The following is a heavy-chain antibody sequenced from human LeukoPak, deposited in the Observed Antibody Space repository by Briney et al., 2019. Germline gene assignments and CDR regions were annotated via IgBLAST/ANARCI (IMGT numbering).Heavy chain of an antibody. CDR2: IKQDGSEK. V-gene: IGHV3-7*01. J-gene: IGHJ4*02. Sequence: GGSLRLSCAASGFTFSSYWMSWVRQAPGKGLEWVAHIKQDGSEKYYVDSVKGRFTISRDNAKNSLYLQMNSLRAEDTAVYYCARDGRLSYRGYSSYYFDYWGQGTLVTVSS. CDR1: GFTFSSYW. D-gene: IGHD5-18*01. CDR3: ARDGRLSYRGYSSYYFDY.